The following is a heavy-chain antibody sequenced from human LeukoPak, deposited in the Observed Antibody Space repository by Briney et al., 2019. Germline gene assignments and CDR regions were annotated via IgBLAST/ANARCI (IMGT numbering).Heavy chain of an antibody. D-gene: IGHD6-13*01. J-gene: IGHJ4*02. CDR3: ARDRVPNSSSTIREVGY. V-gene: IGHV1-2*02. CDR1: GYTFTGYY. Sequence: GASVKVSCKASGYTFTGYYMHWVRQAPGQGLEWMGWINPNSGGTNYAQKFQGRVTMTRDTSISTAYMELSRLRSDDTAVYYCARDRVPNSSSTIREVGYWGQGTLVTVSS. CDR2: INPNSGGT.